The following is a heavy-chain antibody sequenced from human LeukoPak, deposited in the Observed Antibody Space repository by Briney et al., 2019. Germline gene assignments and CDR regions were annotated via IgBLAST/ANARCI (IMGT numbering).Heavy chain of an antibody. Sequence: AASVKVSCKASGYTITSYAMGWVRQAPGQGLEWMGWINTNTGNPTYAQGFTGRFVFSLDTSVSTAYLQISSLKAEDTAVYYCVCFDCGDYWGQGTLVTVSS. J-gene: IGHJ4*02. D-gene: IGHD3-9*01. CDR3: VCFDCGDY. CDR1: GYTITSYA. CDR2: INTNTGNP. V-gene: IGHV7-4-1*02.